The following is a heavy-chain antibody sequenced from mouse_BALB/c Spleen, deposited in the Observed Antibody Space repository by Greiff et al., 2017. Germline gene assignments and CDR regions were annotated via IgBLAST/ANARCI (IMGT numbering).Heavy chain of an antibody. D-gene: IGHD2-4*01. V-gene: IGHV1-12*01. CDR3: ARRDYDWYFDV. CDR2: IYPGNGDT. J-gene: IGHJ1*01. Sequence: QVQLQQPGAELVKPGASVKMSCKASGYTFTSYNMHWVKQTPGQGLEWIGAIYPGNGDTSYNQKFKGKATLTADKSSSTAYMQLSSLTSEDSAVYYCARRDYDWYFDVWGAGTTVTVSS. CDR1: GYTFTSYN.